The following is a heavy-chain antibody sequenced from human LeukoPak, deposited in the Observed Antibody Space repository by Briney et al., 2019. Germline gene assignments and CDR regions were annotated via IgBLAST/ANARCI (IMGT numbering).Heavy chain of an antibody. D-gene: IGHD4-23*01. J-gene: IGHJ4*02. Sequence: SQTLSLTCTVSGGPISSGDYYWSWIRQPPGKGLEWIGYIYYCGSTYYNPSLKSRVTISVDTSKNQFSLKLSSVTAADTAVYYCASASDYGGNFDYWGQGTLVTVSS. CDR1: GGPISSGDYY. CDR3: ASASDYGGNFDY. CDR2: IYYCGST. V-gene: IGHV4-30-4*01.